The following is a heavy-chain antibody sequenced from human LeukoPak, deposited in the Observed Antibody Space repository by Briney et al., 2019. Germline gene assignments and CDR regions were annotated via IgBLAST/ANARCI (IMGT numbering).Heavy chain of an antibody. CDR1: GFIFTDYW. CDR2: VKGDGSAT. CDR3: AKDPLMLYGDYGRFSDY. V-gene: IGHV3-7*03. J-gene: IGHJ4*02. Sequence: PGGSLRLSCAASGFIFTDYWMNWVRQAPGRGLEWLASVKGDGSATSYVDSVKGRFTISRDNAKNSLYLQMNSLRAENTAVYYCAKDPLMLYGDYGRFSDYWGQGTLVTVSS. D-gene: IGHD4-17*01.